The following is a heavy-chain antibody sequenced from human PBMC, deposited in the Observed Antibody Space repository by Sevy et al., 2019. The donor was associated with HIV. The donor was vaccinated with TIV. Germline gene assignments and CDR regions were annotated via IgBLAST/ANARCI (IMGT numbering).Heavy chain of an antibody. CDR1: GGSISSGSYY. CDR3: AREGEGITFGGVIVSRSGVGDAFDI. J-gene: IGHJ3*02. Sequence: SETLSLTCTVSGGSISSGSYYWSWIRQPAGKGLEWIGRIYTSGSTNYNPSLKSRVTISVDTSKNQFSLKLSSVTAADTAVYYCAREGEGITFGGVIVSRSGVGDAFDIWGQGTMVTVSS. CDR2: IYTSGST. D-gene: IGHD3-16*02. V-gene: IGHV4-61*02.